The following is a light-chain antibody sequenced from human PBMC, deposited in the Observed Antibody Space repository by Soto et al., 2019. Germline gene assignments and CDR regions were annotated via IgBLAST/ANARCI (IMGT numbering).Light chain of an antibody. CDR2: AAS. V-gene: IGKV1-39*01. Sequence: DIPMTQSPSSLSASVGDRVTITCRASQSISSYLNWYQQKPGKAPKLLIYAASSLQSGVPSRFSGSRSGKDFTLTISSLQPEDFATYYCQQSYSTPHTCGGRTKVEIK. CDR3: QQSYSTPHT. CDR1: QSISSY. J-gene: IGKJ4*01.